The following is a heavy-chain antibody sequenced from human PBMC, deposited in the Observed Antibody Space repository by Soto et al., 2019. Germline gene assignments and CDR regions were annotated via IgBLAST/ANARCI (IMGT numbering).Heavy chain of an antibody. D-gene: IGHD3-3*01. Sequence: QVQLVESGGGVVQPGRSLRLSCEGSGFTFRNHGIHWVRQAPGKGLEWVAVIWYDGSKQLYADSVKGRFTISRDNSKNTAYLQMNSLRVEYTALYDCATEDIWNGNIRDDYCMDVWGLGTTVTVSS. CDR2: IWYDGSKQ. CDR3: ATEDIWNGNIRDDYCMDV. CDR1: GFTFRNHG. V-gene: IGHV3-33*01. J-gene: IGHJ6*02.